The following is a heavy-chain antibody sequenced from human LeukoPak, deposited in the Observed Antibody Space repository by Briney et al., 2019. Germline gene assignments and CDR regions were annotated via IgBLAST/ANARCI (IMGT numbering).Heavy chain of an antibody. CDR3: ARGLGDFWSGDQL. Sequence: SETLSLTCAVSGGSISSSNWWSWVRQPPGKGLEWIGEIYHSGSTNYNPSLKSRVTISVDTSKNQFSLKLSSVTAADTAVYYCARGLGDFWSGDQLWGQGTLVTVSS. D-gene: IGHD3-3*01. V-gene: IGHV4-4*02. CDR2: IYHSGST. CDR1: GGSISSSNW. J-gene: IGHJ1*01.